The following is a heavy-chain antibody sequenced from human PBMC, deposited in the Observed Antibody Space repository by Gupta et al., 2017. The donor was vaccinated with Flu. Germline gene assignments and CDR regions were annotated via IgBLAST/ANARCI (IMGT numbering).Heavy chain of an antibody. CDR2: ISWNSGSI. CDR1: GFPFADYA. V-gene: IGHV3-9*01. J-gene: IGHJ1*01. D-gene: IGHD6-6*01. Sequence: EVQLVESGGGLVQPGRSLSLSCAASGFPFADYAMHWDRQAPGKGLEWVSGISWNSGSIGYADSGKGRFTISRENAKNSRDLHMNSLRAEDTAVYYCANWLGGQLVLVEYFQDGGQGTMVNVSS. CDR3: ANWLGGQLVLVEYFQD.